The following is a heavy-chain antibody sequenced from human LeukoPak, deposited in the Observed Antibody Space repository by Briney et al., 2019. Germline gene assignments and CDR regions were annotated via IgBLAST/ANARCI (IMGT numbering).Heavy chain of an antibody. J-gene: IGHJ6*02. Sequence: ASVKVSCKASGYTFTDYYVHWARQAPGQGLEWMGWINPNSGGTKYAQKFQDRVTMTRDTSITTAYMELSRLRSDDMAVYYCALWDYYAMDVWGQGTTVTVSS. CDR3: ALWDYYAMDV. D-gene: IGHD3-16*01. V-gene: IGHV1-2*02. CDR2: INPNSGGT. CDR1: GYTFTDYY.